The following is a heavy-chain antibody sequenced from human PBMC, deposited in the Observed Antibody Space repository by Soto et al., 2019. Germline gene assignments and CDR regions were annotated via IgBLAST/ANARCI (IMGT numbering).Heavy chain of an antibody. D-gene: IGHD2-2*01. J-gene: IGHJ6*02. Sequence: PGGSLRLSCAASGFTFSSYGMHWVRQAPGKGLEWVAVIWYDGSNKYYADSVKGRFTISRDNSKNTLYLQMNSLRAEDTAVYYCARDMQYQLLEVSETYPYYYYGMDVWGQGTTVTVSS. V-gene: IGHV3-33*01. CDR1: GFTFSSYG. CDR3: ARDMQYQLLEVSETYPYYYYGMDV. CDR2: IWYDGSNK.